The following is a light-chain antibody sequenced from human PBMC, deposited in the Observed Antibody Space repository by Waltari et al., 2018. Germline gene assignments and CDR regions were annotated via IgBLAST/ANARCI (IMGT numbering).Light chain of an antibody. J-gene: IGKJ2*01. CDR1: QSISSW. V-gene: IGKV1-5*03. CDR3: QQSYSVPYT. CDR2: KAS. Sequence: DIQMTQSPSTLSASVGDRVTITCRASQSISSWLAWYQQKPGKAPKLLIYKASSLESGVPSRFSGSGSGTHFSLTIKSLQPDDSATYFCQQSYSVPYTFGQGTNLGV.